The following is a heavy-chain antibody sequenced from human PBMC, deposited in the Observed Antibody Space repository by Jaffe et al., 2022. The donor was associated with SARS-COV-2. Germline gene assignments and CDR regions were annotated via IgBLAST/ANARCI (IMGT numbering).Heavy chain of an antibody. CDR3: ARLRGGTFDWLFYFDY. CDR2: ISHGGST. CDR1: GGSFSDYY. J-gene: IGHJ4*02. Sequence: QVQLQQWGAGLLKPSETLSLTCTVYGGSFSDYYWSWIRQPPGKGLEWIGEISHGGSTNYNPSLKSRVTISLDTSKNQFYLKLRAVTAADTAVYYCARLRGGTFDWLFYFDYWDQGTLVTVSS. D-gene: IGHD3-9*01. V-gene: IGHV4-34*01.